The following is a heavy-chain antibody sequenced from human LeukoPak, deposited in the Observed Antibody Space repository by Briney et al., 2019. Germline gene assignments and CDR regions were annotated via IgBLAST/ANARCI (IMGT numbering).Heavy chain of an antibody. Sequence: GASLRLSCAASGFTFSSYAMHWVRQAPGKGLEWVAVISYDGSNKYYADSVKGRFTISRDNSKNTLYLQMNSLRAEDTAVYYCAGGYSYGYLKQFDYWGQGTLVTVSS. J-gene: IGHJ4*02. CDR2: ISYDGSNK. CDR1: GFTFSSYA. D-gene: IGHD5-18*01. V-gene: IGHV3-30*04. CDR3: AGGYSYGYLKQFDY.